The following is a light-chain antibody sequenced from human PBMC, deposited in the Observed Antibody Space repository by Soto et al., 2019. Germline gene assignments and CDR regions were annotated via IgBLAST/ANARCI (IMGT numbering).Light chain of an antibody. CDR2: SNN. CDR3: AAWDDSLNASYV. J-gene: IGLJ1*01. Sequence: QSVLTQPPSASGTPGQRVTISCSGSSSNIGSNTVNWYQQLPGTAPKLLIYSNNQRPSGVPDRFSGSNSGTSASLAISGLQSEDEADYYCAAWDDSLNASYVFGTGTKLTVL. V-gene: IGLV1-44*01. CDR1: SSNIGSNT.